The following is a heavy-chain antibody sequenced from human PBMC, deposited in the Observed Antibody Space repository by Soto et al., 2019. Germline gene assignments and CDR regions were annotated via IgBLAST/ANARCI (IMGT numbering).Heavy chain of an antibody. V-gene: IGHV4-59*01. CDR2: IYYSGNT. CDR1: GGSISSYY. CDR3: ARAAVTHERYHYGMDV. D-gene: IGHD4-17*01. Sequence: PSETLSLTCTVSGGSISSYYWSWIRQSPGKGLEWIGCIYYSGNTYYNPSLKSRVTISVNTSKNQFSLRLTSVTAADTAVYYCARAAVTHERYHYGMDVWGQGTTVTVSS. J-gene: IGHJ6*02.